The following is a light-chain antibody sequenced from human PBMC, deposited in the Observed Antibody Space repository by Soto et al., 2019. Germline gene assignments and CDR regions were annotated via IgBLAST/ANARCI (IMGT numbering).Light chain of an antibody. CDR2: LGS. V-gene: IGKV2-28*01. Sequence: VRTPCPHSLPVTLGQPASISCVSRQSLVYSNGYNSLDWYLQKPGQAPQLLIYLGSNRASGVPDRFSGSASGTDFTLTISRVEAEDVGVYYCMRDINWPSTFGQGTKVDIK. CDR1: QSLVYSNGYNS. J-gene: IGKJ1*01. CDR3: MRDINWPST.